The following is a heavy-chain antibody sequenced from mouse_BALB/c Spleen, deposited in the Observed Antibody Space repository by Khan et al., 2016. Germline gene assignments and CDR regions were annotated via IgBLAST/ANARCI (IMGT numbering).Heavy chain of an antibody. J-gene: IGHJ1*01. V-gene: IGHV3-2*02. D-gene: IGHD1-2*01. CDR1: GYSITSDYA. Sequence: EVQLLESGPGLVKPSQSLSLTCTVTGYSITSDYAWNWIRQFPGNKLEWMGFIKYSGSTTYTPSLKSRISITRDTSKNQFFLQLKSVTTEDTATYYCARVPTATRYFDVWGAGTTVTVSS. CDR2: IKYSGST. CDR3: ARVPTATRYFDV.